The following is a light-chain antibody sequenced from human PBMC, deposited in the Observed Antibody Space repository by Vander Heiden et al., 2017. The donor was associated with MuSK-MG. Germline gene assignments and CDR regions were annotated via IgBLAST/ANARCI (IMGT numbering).Light chain of an antibody. CDR1: QSINNW. CDR2: AAS. CDR3: QQDDTYPWT. V-gene: IGKV1-5*01. Sequence: DIHMTQSPSTLSASVGDRVTITCRASQSINNWLARHQPRPGKAPNLLVYAASSMESRATSRFSGSGSGTELTLTISRLQPDDFATYYCQQDDTYPWTFGQGTKVEIK. J-gene: IGKJ1*01.